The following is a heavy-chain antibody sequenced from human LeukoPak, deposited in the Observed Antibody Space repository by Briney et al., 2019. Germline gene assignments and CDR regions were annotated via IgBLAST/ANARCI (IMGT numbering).Heavy chain of an antibody. D-gene: IGHD1-26*01. V-gene: IGHV3-23*01. CDR1: GFTFTTYS. J-gene: IGHJ4*02. CDR3: ARSTSSSGRPLYYFDY. Sequence: PGGSLRLSCAASGFTFTTYSINWVRQAPGKGLEWVSTISGGGGSTYYADSVKGRFTISRDNSKNTLYLQVNSLRAEDTAVYYCARSTSSSGRPLYYFDYWGQGSLLTVSS. CDR2: ISGGGGST.